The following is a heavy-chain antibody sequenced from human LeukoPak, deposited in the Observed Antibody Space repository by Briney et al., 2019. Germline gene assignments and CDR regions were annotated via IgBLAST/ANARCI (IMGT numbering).Heavy chain of an antibody. CDR1: GYTFTGYY. D-gene: IGHD5-18*01. V-gene: IGHV1-69*04. CDR2: IIPILGIA. J-gene: IGHJ4*02. CDR3: ARDPDTAMVLD. Sequence: SVKVSCKASGYTFTGYYMHWVRQAPGQGLEWMGRIIPILGIANYAQKFQGRVTITADKSTSTAYMELSSLRSEDTAVYYCARDPDTAMVLDWGQGTLVTVSS.